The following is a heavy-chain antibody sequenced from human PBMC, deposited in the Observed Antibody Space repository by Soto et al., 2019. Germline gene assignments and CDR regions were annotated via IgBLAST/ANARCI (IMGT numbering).Heavy chain of an antibody. CDR2: ISAHNGNT. V-gene: IGHV1-18*01. J-gene: IGHJ4*02. D-gene: IGHD1-1*01. CDR3: ARGRYGDY. CDR1: GYDFTTYG. Sequence: QVHLVQSGAEVKKPGASVKVSCQASGYDFTTYGITWVRQAPGKGLEWMGWISAHNGNTNYAQKLQGRVTVTRDTSTSTAYMELRSLRSDDTAVYSCARGRYGDYWGQGALVTVSS.